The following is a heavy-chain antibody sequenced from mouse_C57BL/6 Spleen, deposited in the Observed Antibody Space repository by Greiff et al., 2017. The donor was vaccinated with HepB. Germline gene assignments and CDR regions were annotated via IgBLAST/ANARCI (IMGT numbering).Heavy chain of an antibody. D-gene: IGHD2-2*01. CDR1: GFTFSDYG. J-gene: IGHJ4*01. V-gene: IGHV5-17*01. Sequence: EVQGVESGGGLVKPGGSLKLSCAASGFTFSDYGMHWVRQAPEKGLEWVAYISSGSSTIYYADTVKGRVTISRDDAKNTLFLQMTSLRSEDTAMYYCARRGSTMVTTDAMDYWGQGTSVTVSS. CDR3: ARRGSTMVTTDAMDY. CDR2: ISSGSSTI.